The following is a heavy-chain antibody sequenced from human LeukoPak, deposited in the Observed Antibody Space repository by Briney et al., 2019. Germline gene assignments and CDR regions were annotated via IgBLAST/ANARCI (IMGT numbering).Heavy chain of an antibody. V-gene: IGHV4-34*01. CDR1: GGSFSGYY. CDR3: ARGYTLGI. D-gene: IGHD2-2*02. Sequence: PSETLSLTCAVYGGSFSGYYWSWIRQPPGKGLEWIGEINHSGSTNYNPSLKSRVTISVDTSKNQSSLKLSSVTAADTAVYYCARGYTLGIWGQGTMVTVSS. CDR2: INHSGST. J-gene: IGHJ3*02.